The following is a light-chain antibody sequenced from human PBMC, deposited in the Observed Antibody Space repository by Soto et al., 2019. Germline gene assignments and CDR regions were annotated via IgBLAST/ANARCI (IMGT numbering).Light chain of an antibody. CDR1: QSVSSSY. CDR2: GAS. CDR3: QQYDNWPPWT. J-gene: IGKJ1*01. Sequence: ETVLTQSPGTLSLSPGERATLSCRTSQSVSSSYLAWYQQKPGQAPRLLIYGASSRATGTPDRFSGSGSGTDFTLTISRLESEDFAVYYCQQYDNWPPWTFGQGTKVEIK. V-gene: IGKV3-20*01.